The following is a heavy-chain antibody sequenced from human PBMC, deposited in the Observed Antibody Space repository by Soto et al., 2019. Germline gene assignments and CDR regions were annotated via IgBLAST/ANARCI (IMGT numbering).Heavy chain of an antibody. D-gene: IGHD4-17*01. CDR1: GYTFTSYY. CDR3: ARDEHDYGDYGAYGMDV. Sequence: QVQLVQSGAEVKKPGASVKVSCKASGYTFTSYYMHWVRQAPGQGLEWMGIINPSGGSTSYAQKFQGRVTMTRDTSTSTVYMELSSLRSEDTAVYYCARDEHDYGDYGAYGMDVWGQGTTVTVSS. CDR2: INPSGGST. J-gene: IGHJ6*02. V-gene: IGHV1-46*03.